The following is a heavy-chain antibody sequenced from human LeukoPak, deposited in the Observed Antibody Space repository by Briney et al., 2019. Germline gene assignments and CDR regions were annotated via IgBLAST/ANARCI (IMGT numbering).Heavy chain of an antibody. J-gene: IGHJ4*02. Sequence: PSETLSLTCTVSGGSISSYYWSWLRQPPGKGLEWIGYIYYSGSTNYNPSLKSRVTISVDTSKNQFSLKLSSVTAADTAVYYCARVAVATRLGYFDYWGQGTLVTVSS. V-gene: IGHV4-59*01. D-gene: IGHD5-12*01. CDR3: ARVAVATRLGYFDY. CDR2: IYYSGST. CDR1: GGSISSYY.